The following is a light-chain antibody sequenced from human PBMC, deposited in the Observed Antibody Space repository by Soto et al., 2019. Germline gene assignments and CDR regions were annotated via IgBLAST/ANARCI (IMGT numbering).Light chain of an antibody. CDR3: QHYGSSPGLT. CDR2: GAS. CDR1: QSVSSD. V-gene: IGKV3-15*01. J-gene: IGKJ4*01. Sequence: EIVMTQSPATLSVSPGERATLYFSASQSVSSDLAWYHQKPGQAPRLLIYGASTRATGIPARFSASGSGTDFTLTISRLESEDSAVYYCQHYGSSPGLTFGGGTKVDIK.